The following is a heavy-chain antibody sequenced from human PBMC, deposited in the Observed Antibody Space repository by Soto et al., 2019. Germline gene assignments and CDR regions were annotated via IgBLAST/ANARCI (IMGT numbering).Heavy chain of an antibody. CDR1: GFSVSINY. CDR3: AXHRHPRGTVGATSPLDP. CDR2: HYSGGST. J-gene: IGHJ5*02. Sequence: PGGSVRLSCEISGFSVSINYLSWVRQAPGKGLEWVSVHYSGGSTYYADSVQGRFTISRDKSNNTLYLQMRRVRAEDTAVYFCAXHRHPRGTVGATSPLDPWGQGTQVTVSS. V-gene: IGHV3-53*01. D-gene: IGHD1-26*01.